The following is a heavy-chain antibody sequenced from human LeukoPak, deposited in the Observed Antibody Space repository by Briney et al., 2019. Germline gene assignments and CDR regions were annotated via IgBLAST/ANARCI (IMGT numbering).Heavy chain of an antibody. D-gene: IGHD1-26*01. CDR1: GYTFNIYA. Sequence: ASVKVSCKASGYTFNIYAMHWVRQAPGQGLEWMGWINIGNGNTKYSREVEGRVIITRDTSARTVYMELTSLRPEDMAVYYCARGRGASYHDVFQIWGQGTTVIVSS. CDR3: ARGRGASYHDVFQI. CDR2: INIGNGNT. J-gene: IGHJ3*02. V-gene: IGHV1-3*03.